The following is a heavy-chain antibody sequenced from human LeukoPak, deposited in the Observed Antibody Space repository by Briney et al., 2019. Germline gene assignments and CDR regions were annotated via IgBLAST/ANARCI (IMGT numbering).Heavy chain of an antibody. D-gene: IGHD3-9*01. CDR3: ARDNSLRYFDWLLAYYFDY. Sequence: PGRSLRLSCAASGFTFSSYAMHWVRQAPGKGLEWVADISYDGSNKYYADSVKGRFTISRDNSKNTLYLQMNSLRAEDTAVYYCARDNSLRYFDWLLAYYFDYWGQGTLVTVSS. V-gene: IGHV3-30-3*01. CDR2: ISYDGSNK. J-gene: IGHJ4*02. CDR1: GFTFSSYA.